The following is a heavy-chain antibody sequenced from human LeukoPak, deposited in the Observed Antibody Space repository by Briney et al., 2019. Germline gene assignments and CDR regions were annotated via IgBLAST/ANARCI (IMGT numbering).Heavy chain of an antibody. CDR1: GFTFSSYG. J-gene: IGHJ6*04. CDR2: ISGSGGST. V-gene: IGHV3-23*01. Sequence: PGGSLRLSCAASGFTFSSYGMCWVRQAPGKGLEWVSAISGSGGSTYYADSVKGRFTISRDNSKNTLYLQMNSLRAEDTAVYYCAKGSLPYGYSYEVDVWGKGTTVTVSS. CDR3: AKGSLPYGYSYEVDV. D-gene: IGHD5-18*01.